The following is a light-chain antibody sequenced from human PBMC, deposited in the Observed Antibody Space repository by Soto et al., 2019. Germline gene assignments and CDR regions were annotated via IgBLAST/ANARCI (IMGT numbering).Light chain of an antibody. CDR2: DAS. J-gene: IGKJ5*01. CDR1: QSISSR. CDR3: QQYNSYSTT. V-gene: IGKV1-5*01. Sequence: DIQMTQSPSTLSASVGDRVTITCRASQSISSRLAWYQQKPGKAPKLLIYDASSLESGVPSRFSGSGSGTEFPLTISSLQPDDFATYYCQQYNSYSTTLGQGTRLEIK.